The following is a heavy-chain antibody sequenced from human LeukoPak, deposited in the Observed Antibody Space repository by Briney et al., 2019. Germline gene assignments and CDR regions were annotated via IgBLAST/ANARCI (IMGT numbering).Heavy chain of an antibody. CDR2: IIPIFGTA. Sequence: SVTVSFKASGGTFTIYAISWVRQAPGQGLEWMGGIIPIFGTANYSQKFQGRVTITADESTSTAYMELSSLRSEDTAVYYCARTDLRGVTARDYWGEGTLVTVSS. V-gene: IGHV1-69*01. J-gene: IGHJ4*02. D-gene: IGHD3-10*01. CDR1: GGTFTIYA. CDR3: ARTDLRGVTARDY.